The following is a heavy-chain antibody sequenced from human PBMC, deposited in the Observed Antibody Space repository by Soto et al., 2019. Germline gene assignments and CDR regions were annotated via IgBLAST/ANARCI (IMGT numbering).Heavy chain of an antibody. CDR1: GFTFTRYS. J-gene: IGHJ4*02. CDR2: ISSTTNYI. CDR3: ARESEDLTSNFDY. Sequence: AGGSLRLSCAGSGFTFTRYSMNWVRQAPGKGLEWVSSISSTTNYIYYGDSMKGRFTISRDNAKNSLYLEMNSLRAEDTAVYYCARESEDLTSNFDYWGQGTLVPVSS. V-gene: IGHV3-21*06.